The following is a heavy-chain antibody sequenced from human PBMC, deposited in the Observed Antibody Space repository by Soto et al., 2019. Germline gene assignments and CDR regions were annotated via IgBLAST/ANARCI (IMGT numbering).Heavy chain of an antibody. CDR2: ISYDGSNK. CDR3: ARDQARDYYYYGMDV. CDR1: GFTFSSYA. V-gene: IGHV3-30-3*01. J-gene: IGHJ6*02. Sequence: GGSLRLSCAASGFTFSSYAMHWVRQAPGKGLEWVAVISYDGSNKYYADSVKGRFTISRDNSKNTLYLQMNSLRAEDTAVYYCARDQARDYYYYGMDVWGQGTTVTVSS.